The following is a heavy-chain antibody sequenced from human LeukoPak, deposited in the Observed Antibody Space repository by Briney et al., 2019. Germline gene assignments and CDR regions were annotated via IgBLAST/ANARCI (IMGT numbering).Heavy chain of an antibody. Sequence: GASVKVSCRPSGHTFTDFYLNWVRQAPGQGLEWMGWINPYSDATITAQRFQGRVTLTWDTSIGTAYMELTRLTSDDTAMYYCATATITHTRDPWGQGTLVTVSS. J-gene: IGHJ5*02. CDR1: GHTFTDFY. V-gene: IGHV1-2*02. CDR3: ATATITHTRDP. CDR2: INPYSDAT. D-gene: IGHD1-1*01.